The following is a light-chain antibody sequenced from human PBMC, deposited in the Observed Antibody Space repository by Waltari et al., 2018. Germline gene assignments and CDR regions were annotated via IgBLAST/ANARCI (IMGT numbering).Light chain of an antibody. J-gene: IGLJ1*01. CDR1: SSDIGDNY. CDR2: GNT. Sequence: QSVLTQPPSASGTPGQRVTISCSGSSSDIGDNYVYWYKQLPGTAPKLLIYGNTQRPSGVPDRFSGSKSGTSASLAISDLRSEDEADYYYAAWDDNLLYVFGTGTKVTVL. CDR3: AAWDDNLLYV. V-gene: IGLV1-47*01.